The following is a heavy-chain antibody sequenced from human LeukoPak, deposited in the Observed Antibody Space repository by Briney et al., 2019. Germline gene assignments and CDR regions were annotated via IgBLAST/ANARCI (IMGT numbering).Heavy chain of an antibody. Sequence: PSQTLSLTCTVSGGSISSGSYYWSWIRQPAGKGLVWIGRIYTSGSTNYNPSLKSRVTISVDTSKNQFSLKLSSVTAADTAVYYCARDGYYGSGSYWYYYMDVWGKGTTVTISS. CDR3: ARDGYYGSGSYWYYYMDV. D-gene: IGHD3-10*01. V-gene: IGHV4-61*02. J-gene: IGHJ6*03. CDR1: GGSISSGSYY. CDR2: IYTSGST.